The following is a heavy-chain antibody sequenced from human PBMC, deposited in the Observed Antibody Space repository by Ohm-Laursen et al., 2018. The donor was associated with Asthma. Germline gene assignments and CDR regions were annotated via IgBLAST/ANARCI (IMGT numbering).Heavy chain of an antibody. J-gene: IGHJ4*02. CDR2: IKPDGSQT. CDR3: ATLSWYASQY. V-gene: IGHV3-7*01. Sequence: SLRLSCAASGFTFSGSWMIWVRQAPGKGLQWLAFIKPDGSQTYYADSMEGRFSISRDNSKNSLYLQVSSLRGEDTAIYYCATLSWYASQYWGQGTLVTVSS. CDR1: GFTFSGSW. D-gene: IGHD2-2*01.